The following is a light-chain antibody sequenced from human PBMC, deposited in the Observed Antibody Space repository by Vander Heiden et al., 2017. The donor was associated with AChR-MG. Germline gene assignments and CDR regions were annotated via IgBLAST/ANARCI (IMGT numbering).Light chain of an antibody. CDR1: QNILSSSNNKSY. J-gene: IGKJ5*01. Sequence: DVVMTQSADAPGVPMGERATNDCKSSQNILSSSNNKSYLAWYQQKPGQPPKLLIYWASTRKSGVPDRFSGSGSGTDFTLTISSLQAEDVAVYYCQQYYSTISFGQGTRLEIK. CDR3: QQYYSTIS. CDR2: WAS. V-gene: IGKV4-1*01.